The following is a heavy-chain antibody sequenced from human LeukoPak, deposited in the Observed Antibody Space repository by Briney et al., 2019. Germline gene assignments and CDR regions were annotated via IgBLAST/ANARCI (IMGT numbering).Heavy chain of an antibody. CDR1: GFTFSSYA. V-gene: IGHV3-30-3*01. CDR2: ISYDGSNK. CDR3: ARDPRRNMKFGEFPYYFDY. Sequence: PGRSLRLSCAASGFTFSSYAMHWVRQAPGKGLEWVAVISYDGSNKYYADSVKGRFTISRDNSKNTLYLQMNSLRAEDTAVYYCARDPRRNMKFGEFPYYFDYWGQGTLVTVSS. D-gene: IGHD3-10*01. J-gene: IGHJ4*02.